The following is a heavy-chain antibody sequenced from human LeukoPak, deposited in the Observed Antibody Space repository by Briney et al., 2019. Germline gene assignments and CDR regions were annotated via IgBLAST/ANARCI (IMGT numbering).Heavy chain of an antibody. D-gene: IGHD3-3*01. J-gene: IGHJ3*02. V-gene: IGHV3-74*01. CDR3: ARDSSAAFNI. CDR1: GFTFSSYW. CDR2: INSDGSNT. Sequence: GGSLRLSCAASGFTFSSYWMHWVRQAPGKGLVWVSRINSDGSNTNYADSVKGRFNISRDNTKNTLYLQMNSLRAEDTAVYYCARDSSAAFNIWGQGTMVTVSS.